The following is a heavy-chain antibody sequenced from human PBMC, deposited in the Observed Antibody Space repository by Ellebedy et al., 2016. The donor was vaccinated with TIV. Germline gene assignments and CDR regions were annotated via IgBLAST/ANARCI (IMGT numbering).Heavy chain of an antibody. V-gene: IGHV2-70*01. Sequence: SGPTLVKPTQTLTLTCTFSGFSLSTTGMCVSWIRQPPGKALEWLALIDWDDDIFYSTSLKARLTISKDTSKNQVVLTMTNMGPVDTATYFCARIMWSDGFDSWGQGTLVTVSS. J-gene: IGHJ4*02. CDR1: GFSLSTTGMC. CDR3: ARIMWSDGFDS. CDR2: IDWDDDI. D-gene: IGHD1-26*01.